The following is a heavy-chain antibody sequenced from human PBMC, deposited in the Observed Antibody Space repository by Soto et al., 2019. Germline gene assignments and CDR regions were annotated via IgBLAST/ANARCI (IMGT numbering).Heavy chain of an antibody. J-gene: IGHJ5*02. CDR1: GFTFSRYS. D-gene: IGHD3-22*01. CDR2: ISSSSTI. Sequence: PGGSLRLSCAASGFTFSRYSMNWVRQAPGKGLEWVSYISSSSTIYYADSVKGRFTISRDNAKNSLYLQMNSLRAEDTAVYYCARSYYYDSSGPLNWFDPWGQGTLVTVSS. V-gene: IGHV3-48*01. CDR3: ARSYYYDSSGPLNWFDP.